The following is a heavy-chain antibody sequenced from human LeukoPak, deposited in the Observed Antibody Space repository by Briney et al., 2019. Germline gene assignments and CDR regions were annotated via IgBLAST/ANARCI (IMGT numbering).Heavy chain of an antibody. V-gene: IGHV3-23*01. D-gene: IGHD3-16*01. CDR1: RFTFSNDA. CDR2: ISGSGGST. Sequence: GGSLRLSCAASRFTFSNDAMSWVRRAPGKGLEWVSAISGSGGSTFYADSVKGRFTISRDNSKNTLYLQMNSLRADDTAVYYCAKVGGGFNPTRYFDFWGQGTLVTVSS. J-gene: IGHJ4*02. CDR3: AKVGGGFNPTRYFDF.